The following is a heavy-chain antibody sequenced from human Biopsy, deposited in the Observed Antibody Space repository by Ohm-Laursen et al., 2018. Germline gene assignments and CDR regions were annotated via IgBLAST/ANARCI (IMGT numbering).Heavy chain of an antibody. Sequence: SDTLSLTCTVSGGSISGYHWSWIRKSPGKGLEWLAYISYTGDITSNPSLNGRATMSLDTSKNQFSLRLIYVTAADTAVCYCARMPHFDYWGQGILVTVSS. D-gene: IGHD2-2*01. CDR3: ARMPHFDY. CDR2: ISYTGDI. CDR1: GGSISGYH. J-gene: IGHJ4*02. V-gene: IGHV4-59*07.